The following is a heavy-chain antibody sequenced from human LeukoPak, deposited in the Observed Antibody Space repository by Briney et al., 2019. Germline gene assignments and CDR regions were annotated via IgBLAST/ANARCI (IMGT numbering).Heavy chain of an antibody. D-gene: IGHD6-19*01. CDR1: GGSISSYY. J-gene: IGHJ5*02. Sequence: PSETLSLTCTVSGGSISSYYWSWIRQPAGKGLEWIGRIYTSGSTNYNPSLKSRVTMSVDTSKNQFSLKLSSVTAADTAVYYCARVSGIAVAGTRIDPWGQGTLVTVSS. CDR2: IYTSGST. CDR3: ARVSGIAVAGTRIDP. V-gene: IGHV4-4*07.